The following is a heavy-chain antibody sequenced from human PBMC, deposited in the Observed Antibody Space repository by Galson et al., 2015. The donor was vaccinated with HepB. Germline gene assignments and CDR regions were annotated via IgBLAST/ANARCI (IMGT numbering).Heavy chain of an antibody. Sequence: SLRLSCAASGFSFSTYAMSWVRQAPGKGLEWVSVISGSGGRTNYADSVKGRFTVSRDNSKNTVYLQMNSLRAEDTAVYYCAKDPYYDSSGPLDFEYWGQGTLVTVSS. D-gene: IGHD3-22*01. V-gene: IGHV3-23*01. J-gene: IGHJ4*02. CDR2: ISGSGGRT. CDR3: AKDPYYDSSGPLDFEY. CDR1: GFSFSTYA.